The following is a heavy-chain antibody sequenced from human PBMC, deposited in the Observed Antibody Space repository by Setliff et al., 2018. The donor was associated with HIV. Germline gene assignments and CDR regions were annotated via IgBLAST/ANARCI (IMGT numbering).Heavy chain of an antibody. CDR3: ARLDVVVVVAAKQGVDV. CDR2: IFYGGSVYGSGSN. V-gene: IGHV4-39*07. Sequence: SETLSLTCTVSGDSISSNNYYWAWIRQSPGKGLEWIGCIFYGGSVYGSGSNNYNPSLKSRVTISVETSKNQFSLKLSSVTSADTAVYYCARLDVVVVVAAKQGVDVWGKGTTVTVSS. CDR1: GDSISSNNYY. J-gene: IGHJ6*04. D-gene: IGHD2-15*01.